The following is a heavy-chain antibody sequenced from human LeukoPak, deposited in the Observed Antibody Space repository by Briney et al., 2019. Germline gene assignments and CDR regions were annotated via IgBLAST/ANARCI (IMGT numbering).Heavy chain of an antibody. CDR3: AKDVLYGDPRVELFDY. Sequence: GRSLRLSCAASGFTFSSDAMHWVRQAPGKGLEWVAIILSDGSKTYYPDSVRGRFTISRDNSKNTLYLQMNSLRAEDTAVYYCAKDVLYGDPRVELFDYWGQGTLVTVSS. J-gene: IGHJ4*02. CDR2: ILSDGSKT. V-gene: IGHV3-33*06. D-gene: IGHD4-17*01. CDR1: GFTFSSDA.